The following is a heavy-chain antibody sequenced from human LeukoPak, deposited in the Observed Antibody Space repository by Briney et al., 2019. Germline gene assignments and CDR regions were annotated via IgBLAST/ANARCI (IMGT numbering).Heavy chain of an antibody. J-gene: IGHJ2*01. CDR1: GGSISSYY. CDR2: IYYSGST. V-gene: IGHV4-59*01. CDR3: ARDGRQWLGHWYFDL. Sequence: SETLSLTCTVSGGSISSYYWSWIRQPPGKGLEWIGYIYYSGSTNYNPSLKSRVTISVDTSKNQFSLKLSSVTAADTAVYYCARDGRQWLGHWYFDLWGRGTLVTVSS. D-gene: IGHD6-19*01.